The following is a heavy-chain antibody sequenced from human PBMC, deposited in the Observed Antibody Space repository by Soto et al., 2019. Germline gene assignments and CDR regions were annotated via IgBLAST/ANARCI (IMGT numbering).Heavy chain of an antibody. Sequence: LSLTCAVSGGSISSYYWNWIRRAPGKGLEWIGYIYHSGTTNYNSALKSRVTISVDTSKNQFSLNLSSVKAADTAVYYCARSRERSNCGIEKNGSNWLDTWGQGTLVNVSS. V-gene: IGHV4-30-4*01. CDR2: IYHSGTT. D-gene: IGHD2-21*01. CDR1: GGSISSYY. CDR3: ARSRERSNCGIEKNGSNWLDT. J-gene: IGHJ5*02.